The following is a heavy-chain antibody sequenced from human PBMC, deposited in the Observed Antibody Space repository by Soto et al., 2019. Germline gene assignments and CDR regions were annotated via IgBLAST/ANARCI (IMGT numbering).Heavy chain of an antibody. CDR2: INPNSGGT. Sequence: GASVKVSCKASGYTFTGYYMHWLRQAPGQGLEWMGWINPNSGGTNYAQKFQGWVTMTRDTSISTADMELRRLRSDDTAVYYCARDHWFLAVDGILPYYYYGMDVWGQGTTVTVSS. J-gene: IGHJ6*02. V-gene: IGHV1-2*04. CDR3: ARDHWFLAVDGILPYYYYGMDV. CDR1: GYTFTGYY. D-gene: IGHD6-19*01.